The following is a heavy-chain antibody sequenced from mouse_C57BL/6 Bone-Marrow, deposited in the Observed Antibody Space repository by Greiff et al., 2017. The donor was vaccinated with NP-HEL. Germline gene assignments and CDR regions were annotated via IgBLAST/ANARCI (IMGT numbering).Heavy chain of an antibody. V-gene: IGHV1-7*01. D-gene: IGHD1-1*01. J-gene: IGHJ4*01. CDR2: INPSSGYT. CDR1: GYTFTSYW. CDR3: ARIVATDYAMDY. Sequence: QVQLQQSGAELAKPGASVKLSCKASGYTFTSYWMHWVKQRPGQGREWIGYINPSSGYTKYNQKFKDKATLTADKSSSTAYMQLSSRTYEDSAVYYCARIVATDYAMDYWGQGTSVTVSS.